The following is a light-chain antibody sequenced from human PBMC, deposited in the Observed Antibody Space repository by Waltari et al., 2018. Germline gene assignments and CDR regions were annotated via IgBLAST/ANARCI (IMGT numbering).Light chain of an antibody. CDR3: QQYNNSPPLT. CDR2: GAS. Sequence: IVMTQLPDTLSVSPGDTVSLSCSACQSVRSHLAWYQQKPGQSPRLLIYGASTRATGIPARFSGSGSGTEFTLVISSLQSEDFAVYYCQQYNNSPPLTFGGGTKVEIK. J-gene: IGKJ4*01. V-gene: IGKV3-15*01. CDR1: QSVRSH.